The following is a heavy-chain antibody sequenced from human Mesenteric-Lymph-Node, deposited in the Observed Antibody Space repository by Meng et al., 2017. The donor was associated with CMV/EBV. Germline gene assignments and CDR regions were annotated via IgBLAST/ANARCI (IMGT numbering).Heavy chain of an antibody. J-gene: IGHJ3*02. V-gene: IGHV4-39*07. CDR1: GGSISSSSYY. Sequence: SETLSLTCTVSGGSISSSSYYWGWIRQPPGKGLEWIGSIYYSGSTYYNPSLKSRVTISVDTSKNQFSLRLTSVTAADTAVYYCARGGVGATPFAFDIWGQGTMVTVSS. CDR3: ARGGVGATPFAFDI. CDR2: IYYSGST. D-gene: IGHD1-26*01.